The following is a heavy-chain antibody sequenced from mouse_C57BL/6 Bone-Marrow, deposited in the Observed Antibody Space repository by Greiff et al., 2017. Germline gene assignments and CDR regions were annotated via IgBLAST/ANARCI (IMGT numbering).Heavy chain of an antibody. D-gene: IGHD2-12*01. J-gene: IGHJ1*03. CDR2: IHPSDSET. CDR3: ARERRTRVTWRVYRYFDV. V-gene: IGHV1-52*01. Sequence: QVQLQQPGAVLVRPGSSVKLSCKASGYTFTSYWMHWVKQRPIQGLAWIGNIHPSDSETHYNQKFKDKATLTVDKSSSTAYMQLSSLTSEDAAVDYCARERRTRVTWRVYRYFDVWGTATTVTVSS. CDR1: GYTFTSYW.